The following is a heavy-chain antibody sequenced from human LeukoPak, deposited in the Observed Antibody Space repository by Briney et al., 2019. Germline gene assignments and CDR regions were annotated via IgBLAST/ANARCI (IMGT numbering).Heavy chain of an antibody. J-gene: IGHJ3*02. Sequence: GASVKVSCKASGYXFTSYYIHWVRQAPGQGLDWMGIINPSGGDTIYVQKFQGRVTMTRDTSTSTVYMELSSLRSEDTAVYYCARPHSGGTRNDAFDIWGQGIMVTVSS. CDR1: GYXFTSYY. V-gene: IGHV1-46*01. D-gene: IGHD2-15*01. CDR2: INPSGGDT. CDR3: ARPHSGGTRNDAFDI.